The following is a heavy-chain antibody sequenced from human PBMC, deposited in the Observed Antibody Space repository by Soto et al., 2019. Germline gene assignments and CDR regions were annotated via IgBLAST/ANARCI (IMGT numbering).Heavy chain of an antibody. CDR3: ARLGYDSSGYPIWFDP. CDR1: GGSVSSGSYY. V-gene: IGHV4-61*01. J-gene: IGHJ5*02. Sequence: QVQLQESGPGLVKPSETLSLTCTVSGGSVSSGSYYWSWIRQPPGKGLEWIGYVYFSGNTDYNPSLKSRVTISVDTSKKQFSLRLTSVTVADTAVYYCARLGYDSSGYPIWFDPWGQGTLVTVSS. D-gene: IGHD3-22*01. CDR2: VYFSGNT.